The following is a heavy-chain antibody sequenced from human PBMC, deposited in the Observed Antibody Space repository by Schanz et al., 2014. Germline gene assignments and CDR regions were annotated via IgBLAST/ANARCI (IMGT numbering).Heavy chain of an antibody. CDR2: ISSSSSTI. Sequence: EVQLLESGGGLVQPGGSLRLSCSASGFTFSTFAMHWVRQAPGKGLEWVAYISSSSSTIHYADSVKGRFTMSRDNAKNSVFLQMNSLRAEDTAVYYCVRDSFFAFDYWGQGTLVTVSS. J-gene: IGHJ4*02. CDR3: VRDSFFAFDY. D-gene: IGHD3-3*01. CDR1: GFTFSTFA. V-gene: IGHV3-48*01.